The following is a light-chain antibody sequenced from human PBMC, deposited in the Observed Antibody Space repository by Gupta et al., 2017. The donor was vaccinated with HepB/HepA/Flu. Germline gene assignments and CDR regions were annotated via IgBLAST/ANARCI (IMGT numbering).Light chain of an antibody. CDR3: CSYAGSPYYVV. J-gene: IGLJ2*01. CDR2: EVS. CDR1: SSDVGTYDL. V-gene: IGLV2-23*02. Sequence: QSALTQPASVSGSPGQSITISCTGTSSDVGTYDLVSWFQQHPGKAPKLMIYEVSKWPSGASNRFSGSKSGNTASLTISGLQAEDEADYFCCSYAGSPYYVVLGGGTKLTVL.